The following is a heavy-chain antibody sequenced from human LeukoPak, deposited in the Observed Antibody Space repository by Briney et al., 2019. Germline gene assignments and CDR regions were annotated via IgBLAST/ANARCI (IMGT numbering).Heavy chain of an antibody. J-gene: IGHJ4*02. CDR3: ARAEVPWGGSYYDNDDYFDY. D-gene: IGHD1-26*01. CDR2: INPNSGGT. CDR1: GYTFTGYY. Sequence: ASVKVSCKASGYTFTGYYMHWVRQAPGQGLEWMGWINPNSGGTNYAQKFQGRVTMTRDTSISTAYMELSRLRSDDTAVYYCARAEVPWGGSYYDNDDYFDYWGQGTLVTVSS. V-gene: IGHV1-2*02.